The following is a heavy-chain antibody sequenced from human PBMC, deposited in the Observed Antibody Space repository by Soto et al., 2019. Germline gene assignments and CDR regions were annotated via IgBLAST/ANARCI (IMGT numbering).Heavy chain of an antibody. D-gene: IGHD3-16*01. CDR2: ISGSGGST. CDR3: ASAWGKSYYYYGMDV. CDR1: GFTFSSYA. V-gene: IGHV3-23*01. J-gene: IGHJ6*02. Sequence: GGSLRLSCAASGFTFSSYAMSWVRQAPGKGLEWVSAISGSGGSTYYADSVKGRFTISRDNSKNTLYLQMNSLRAEDTAVYECASAWGKSYYYYGMDVWGQGTTVTV.